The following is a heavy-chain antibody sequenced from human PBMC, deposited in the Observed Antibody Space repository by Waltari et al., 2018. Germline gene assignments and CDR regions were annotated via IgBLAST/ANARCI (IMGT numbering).Heavy chain of an antibody. D-gene: IGHD6-13*01. CDR1: GGTFSSYT. V-gene: IGHV1-69*02. Sequence: QVQLVQSGAEVKKPGSSVKVSCKASGGTFSSYTISWVRQAPGQGLEWMGRIIPILGIANYAQKFQGRVTITADKATSTAYMELSSLRSEDAAVYYCARGGGSSWYLFDYWGQGTLVTVSS. CDR3: ARGGGSSWYLFDY. CDR2: IIPILGIA. J-gene: IGHJ4*02.